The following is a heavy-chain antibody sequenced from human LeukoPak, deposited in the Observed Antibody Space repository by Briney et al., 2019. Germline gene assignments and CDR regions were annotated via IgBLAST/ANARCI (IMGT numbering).Heavy chain of an antibody. CDR2: IYSDGST. CDR1: GGSISSGSYY. D-gene: IGHD6-19*01. V-gene: IGHV4-61*02. CDR3: AREGSSGWYVDY. Sequence: SETLSLTCTVSGGSISSGSYYWSWIRQPAGEGLEWIGRIYSDGSTNYNPSLKSRVTMSVDTSKNQFSLKLSSVTAADTAVYYCAREGSSGWYVDYWGQGTLVTVSS. J-gene: IGHJ4*02.